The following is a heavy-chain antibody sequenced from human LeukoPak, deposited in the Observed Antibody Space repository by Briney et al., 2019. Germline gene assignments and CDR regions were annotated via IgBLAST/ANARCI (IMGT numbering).Heavy chain of an antibody. J-gene: IGHJ5*01. D-gene: IGHD3-10*01. Sequence: SVKVSCKTSGDTFSDYTLNWVRQGPGQGLEWMGRIIPILGVPTYAQKFQDRVTITADRSTNTAYMESNSLKSEDTAMYYCARGRYYGSGSKNWFDSWGQGTLVTVPS. CDR2: IIPILGVP. CDR1: GDTFSDYT. CDR3: ARGRYYGSGSKNWFDS. V-gene: IGHV1-69*02.